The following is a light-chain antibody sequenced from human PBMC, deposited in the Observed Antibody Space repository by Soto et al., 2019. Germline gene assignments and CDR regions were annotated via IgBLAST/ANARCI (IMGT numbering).Light chain of an antibody. Sequence: DIQMTQSPSTLSASVGDRVTITCRASQSISSWLAWYQQKPGKAPKLLIYEASSLESGVPSRFRGSRSGTEFTLTISSLQPDDFATYYCQQYNSYSPRTFGQGTKVEIK. CDR2: EAS. CDR3: QQYNSYSPRT. CDR1: QSISSW. J-gene: IGKJ1*01. V-gene: IGKV1-5*03.